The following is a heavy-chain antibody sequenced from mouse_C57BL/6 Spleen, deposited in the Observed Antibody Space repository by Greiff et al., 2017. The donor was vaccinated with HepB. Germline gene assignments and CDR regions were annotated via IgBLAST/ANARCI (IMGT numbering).Heavy chain of an antibody. CDR2: ISNLAYSI. Sequence: EVKLQESGGGLVQPGGSLKLSCAASGFTFSDYGMAWVRQAPRKGPEWVAFISNLAYSIYYADTVTGRFTISRENAKNTLYLEMSSLRSEDTAMYYCARERSKGAMDYWGQGTSVTVSS. V-gene: IGHV5-15*01. J-gene: IGHJ4*01. CDR3: ARERSKGAMDY. CDR1: GFTFSDYG. D-gene: IGHD1-3*01.